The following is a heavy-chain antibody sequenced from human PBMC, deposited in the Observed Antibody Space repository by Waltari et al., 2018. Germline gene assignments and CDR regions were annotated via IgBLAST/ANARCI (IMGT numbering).Heavy chain of an antibody. CDR1: EFTFSSNA. Sequence: EVQLLESGGGLVQPGGSLRLSCAASEFTFSSNAMNWGRQAPGKGLEWVSTISGSGGNTYYADSVKGRFTISRDNSKNTLYLQMNSLRAEDTAVYYCAKDPAGTYYFEYWGQGTLVTVSS. V-gene: IGHV3-23*01. J-gene: IGHJ4*02. D-gene: IGHD6-19*01. CDR2: ISGSGGNT. CDR3: AKDPAGTYYFEY.